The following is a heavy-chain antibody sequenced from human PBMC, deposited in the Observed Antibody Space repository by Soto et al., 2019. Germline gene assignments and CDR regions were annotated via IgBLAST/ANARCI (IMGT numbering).Heavy chain of an antibody. CDR1: GVSISPYY. D-gene: IGHD6-13*01. V-gene: IGHV4-59*01. CDR3: ARKGAAASYAHYYMDV. CDR2: VYYSGNT. Sequence: SETLSLTCTVSGVSISPYYWSWIRQPPGKGLEWIGYVYYSGNTNYNPSLESRVTISVDTSRNRFSLNLTSATAADTAVYYCARKGAAASYAHYYMDVWGRGTGVTVSS. J-gene: IGHJ6*03.